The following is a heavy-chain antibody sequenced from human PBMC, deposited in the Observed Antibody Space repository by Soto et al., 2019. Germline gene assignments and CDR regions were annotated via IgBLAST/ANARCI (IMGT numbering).Heavy chain of an antibody. CDR1: GFTFSSYG. V-gene: IGHV3-23*01. CDR2: IGDSGDNT. D-gene: IGHD3-10*01. Sequence: EVQLLESGGDLVQPGGSLRLSCATSGFTFSSYGLSWVRQAPGKGLEWVSGIGDSGDNTYYADSVKGRFTIFRDNSKNTLYLQMNSLRADDTAVYYCAKDRAPNYYGSGRAGWGQGTLVNVSS. CDR3: AKDRAPNYYGSGRAG. J-gene: IGHJ4*02.